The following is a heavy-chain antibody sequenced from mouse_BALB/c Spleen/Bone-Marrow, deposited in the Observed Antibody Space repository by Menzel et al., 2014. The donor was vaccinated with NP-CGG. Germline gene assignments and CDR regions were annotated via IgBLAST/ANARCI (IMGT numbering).Heavy chain of an antibody. CDR1: GFTFSNFA. D-gene: IGHD2-4*01. Sequence: EVKVEESGGGLVKPGGSLKLSCAASGFTFSNFAMSWVRQTPDKRLEWVASISSGGSAYYPDSVKGRLSISRDNARDILFLQMSSLRSEDTAMYYCARGYDYDFDYWGRGTTLTVSS. CDR3: ARGYDYDFDY. CDR2: ISSGGSA. J-gene: IGHJ2*01. V-gene: IGHV5-6-5*01.